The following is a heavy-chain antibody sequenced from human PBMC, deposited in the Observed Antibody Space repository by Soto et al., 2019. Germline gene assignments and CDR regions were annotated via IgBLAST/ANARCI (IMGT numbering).Heavy chain of an antibody. CDR1: GYTFTSYG. J-gene: IGHJ4*02. D-gene: IGHD3-9*01. V-gene: IGHV1-18*01. Sequence: ASVKVSCKASGYTFTSYGISWVRQAPGQGLEWMGWISAYNGNTNYAQKLQGRVTMTTDTSTSTAYMELRSLRSDDTAVYYCARDLAFWYYDILTGYYFCGQGTLVTVSS. CDR2: ISAYNGNT. CDR3: ARDLAFWYYDILTGYYF.